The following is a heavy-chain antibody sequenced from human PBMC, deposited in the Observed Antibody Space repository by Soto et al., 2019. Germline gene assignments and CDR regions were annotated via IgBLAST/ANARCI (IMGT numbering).Heavy chain of an antibody. Sequence: QVQLAQSGAEVKKPGASVKVSCKASGYIFSAYYLYWVRQAPGRGLEWVGWINPDSGGTNYAQKFLGWVTMTRDTSIRTAYMELNSLRSDDTAVYYCARGESGVDDALDIWGQGTMVPVSS. D-gene: IGHD3-10*01. V-gene: IGHV1-2*04. J-gene: IGHJ3*02. CDR2: INPDSGGT. CDR3: ARGESGVDDALDI. CDR1: GYIFSAYY.